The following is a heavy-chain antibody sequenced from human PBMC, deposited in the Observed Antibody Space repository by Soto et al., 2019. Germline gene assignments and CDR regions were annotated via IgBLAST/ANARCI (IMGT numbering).Heavy chain of an antibody. J-gene: IGHJ3*02. CDR1: GGSISSYY. D-gene: IGHD3-10*01. Sequence: SETLSLTCTVSGGSISSYYWSWIRQPPGKGLEWIGYTYYSGSTNYNPSLKSRVTISVDTSKNQFSLKLSSVTAADTAVYYCARAPLLWFGELYFAFDIWGQGTMVTVSS. CDR3: ARAPLLWFGELYFAFDI. V-gene: IGHV4-59*08. CDR2: TYYSGST.